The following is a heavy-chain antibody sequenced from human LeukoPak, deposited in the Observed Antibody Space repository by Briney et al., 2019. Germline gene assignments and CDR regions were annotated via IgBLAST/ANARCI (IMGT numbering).Heavy chain of an antibody. Sequence: PGRSLRLSCAASGFTFSGYGMHWVRQAPGKGLEWVAVISYDGSNKYYADSVKGRFIISRDNSKNTLYVQMNSLRAEDTAVYCCARELPPVVTYYFDYWGQGTLVTVSS. D-gene: IGHD3-22*01. CDR3: ARELPPVVTYYFDY. CDR1: GFTFSGYG. J-gene: IGHJ4*02. V-gene: IGHV3-30*03. CDR2: ISYDGSNK.